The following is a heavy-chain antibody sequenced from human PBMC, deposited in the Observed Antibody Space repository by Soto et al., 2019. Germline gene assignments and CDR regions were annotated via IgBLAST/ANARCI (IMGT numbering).Heavy chain of an antibody. Sequence: VGSLRLSCAASGFTVSSNYMSWVRQAPGKGLEWVSVIYSGASTYYADSVKGRFTISRDNSKNTLYLQMNSLRAEDTAVYYCARDSWSGGVVPGYWGQGTLVTVSS. J-gene: IGHJ4*02. CDR2: IYSGAST. V-gene: IGHV3-53*01. D-gene: IGHD3-3*01. CDR3: ARDSWSGGVVPGY. CDR1: GFTVSSNY.